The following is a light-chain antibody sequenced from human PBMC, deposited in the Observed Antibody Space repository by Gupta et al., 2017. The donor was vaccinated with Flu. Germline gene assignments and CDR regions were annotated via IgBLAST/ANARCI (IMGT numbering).Light chain of an antibody. CDR3: QSYDSINGDVI. CDR1: SGRIATNY. CDR2: EDS. V-gene: IGLV6-57*01. Sequence: NFMLTQPHSVSRSPGRTVTISCTRSSGRIATNYVQWYQQRPGRSPTTVIYEDSQRLSGVPDRFSGSIDSSSNSASLTISGLKTEDEADDYCQSYDSINGDVIFGGGTKLTVL. J-gene: IGLJ2*01.